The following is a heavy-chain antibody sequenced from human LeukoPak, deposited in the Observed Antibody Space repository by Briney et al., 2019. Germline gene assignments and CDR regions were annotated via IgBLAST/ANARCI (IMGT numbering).Heavy chain of an antibody. CDR3: ARYSSGWYPLVDY. CDR1: GGSISSSSYY. V-gene: IGHV4-39*01. J-gene: IGHJ4*02. CDR2: IYYSGST. D-gene: IGHD6-19*01. Sequence: KPSETLSLTCTVSGGSISSSSYYWGWIRQPPGKGLEWIGSIYYSGSTYYNPSLKSRVTISVDTSKNQFSLKLSSVTAADTAVYYCARYSSGWYPLVDYWGQGTLVTVSS.